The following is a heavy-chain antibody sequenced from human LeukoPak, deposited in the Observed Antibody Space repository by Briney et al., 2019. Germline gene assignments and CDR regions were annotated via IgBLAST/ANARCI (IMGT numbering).Heavy chain of an antibody. CDR2: ISHDGINT. D-gene: IGHD6-19*01. CDR1: GFTFSRYG. Sequence: GGSLRLSCAASGFTFSRYGMHWLRQAPGKGLEWVAVISHDGINTHYPGSVRGRFTVSRDNSKGTLFLQMDNLRIEDTAVYYCARDAGSAWVTWFDSWGQGSLVTVSS. V-gene: IGHV3-30*03. CDR3: ARDAGSAWVTWFDS. J-gene: IGHJ5*01.